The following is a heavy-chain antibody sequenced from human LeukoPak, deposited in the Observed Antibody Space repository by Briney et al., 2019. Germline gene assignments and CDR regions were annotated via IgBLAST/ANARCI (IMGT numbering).Heavy chain of an antibody. V-gene: IGHV1-18*01. CDR2: ITTYNGNT. D-gene: IGHD3-10*01. CDR1: GYTFTTYG. CDR3: ARDAWGVRGVNHFDY. J-gene: IGHJ4*02. Sequence: ASVKVSCKASGYTFTTYGISWVRQAPGQGLEWMGWITTYNGNTNYAQKFQGRVTMTTDTSTSTAYMELRSLRSDDTAVYYCARDAWGVRGVNHFDYWGQGTLVTVSS.